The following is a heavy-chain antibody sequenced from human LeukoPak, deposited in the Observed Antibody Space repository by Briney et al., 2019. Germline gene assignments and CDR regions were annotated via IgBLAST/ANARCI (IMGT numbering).Heavy chain of an antibody. V-gene: IGHV4-34*01. CDR1: GGSFSGYY. Sequence: SETLSLTCAVSGGSFSGYYWSWIRQPPGEGLEWIGEINHSGSTNYNPSLKSRVTISVDTSKNQFSLKLSSVTAADTAVYYCARGLGLKVAFDIWGQGTMVTVSS. CDR2: INHSGST. J-gene: IGHJ3*02. D-gene: IGHD4/OR15-4a*01. CDR3: ARGLGLKVAFDI.